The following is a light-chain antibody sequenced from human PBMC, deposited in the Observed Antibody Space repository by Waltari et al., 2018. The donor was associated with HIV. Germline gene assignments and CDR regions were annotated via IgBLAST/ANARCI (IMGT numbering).Light chain of an antibody. Sequence: QSVLTQPPSVSGAPGQRVTSSCTGSSSNIGAGYEVHWYQQPPGKAPKVFVYDNTNRRSGVPDRFSGSKSGASASLGITGLQAEDEADYYCQSYDSSLRGVLFGGGTKLTVL. CDR3: QSYDSSLRGVL. V-gene: IGLV1-40*01. J-gene: IGLJ2*01. CDR2: DNT. CDR1: SSNIGAGYE.